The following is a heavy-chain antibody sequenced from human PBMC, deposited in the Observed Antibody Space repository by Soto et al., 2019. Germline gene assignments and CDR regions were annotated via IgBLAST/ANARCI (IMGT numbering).Heavy chain of an antibody. J-gene: IGHJ4*02. V-gene: IGHV3-9*01. CDR1: GFTFDDYA. D-gene: IGHD2-15*01. Sequence: EVQLVESGGGLVQPGRSLGLSCAASGFTFDDYAMHWVRRVPGKGLEWVSSISWNSNIIGYADSVKGRFTISRDNAKNSLYLQMNSLRPEDTALYYCANGGPDGFCSGGRCYFDYWGQGTLVTVSS. CDR2: ISWNSNII. CDR3: ANGGPDGFCSGGRCYFDY.